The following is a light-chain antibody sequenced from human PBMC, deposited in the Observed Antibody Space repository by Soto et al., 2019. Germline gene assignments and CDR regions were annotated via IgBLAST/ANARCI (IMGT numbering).Light chain of an antibody. CDR2: EVS. Sequence: QSVLTQPPSVSGSPGQSVTISCTGTSSDDGSNNRVYWYQQPPGTAPKLMIHEVSNRPSGVPDRFSGSKSGNTASLTISGLQAEDEADYYCSSYTSSSTDVFGTGTKVTVL. CDR3: SSYTSSSTDV. CDR1: SSDDGSNNR. J-gene: IGLJ1*01. V-gene: IGLV2-18*02.